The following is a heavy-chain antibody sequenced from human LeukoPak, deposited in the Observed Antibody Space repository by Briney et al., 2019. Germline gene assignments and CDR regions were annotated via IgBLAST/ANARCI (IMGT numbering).Heavy chain of an antibody. CDR2: VSPFNGQI. CDR1: DYTLTTCG. Sequence: ASVKVSCKASDYTLTTCGISWVRQVPGQGFEWIGWVSPFNGQIVYAQRFQGRITMTTDTSTSTAYMELRSLRSDDTAVYYCARKEYTYGRTWGQGTLVTVSS. CDR3: ARKEYTYGRT. V-gene: IGHV1-18*01. J-gene: IGHJ4*02. D-gene: IGHD5-18*01.